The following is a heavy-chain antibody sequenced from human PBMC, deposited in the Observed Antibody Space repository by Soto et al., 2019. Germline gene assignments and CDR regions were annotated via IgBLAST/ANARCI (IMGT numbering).Heavy chain of an antibody. Sequence: QVQLQQWGAGLLKPSETLSLTCAVYGGSFSGYYWCWIRQPPGKGLERIGEINLSGSTNYNPSLKSRVTITVDTSKNQFSLKLSSVTAADAAVDYCARGRKSSSWYKYYYYYMDVWGKGTTVTVSS. CDR1: GGSFSGYY. J-gene: IGHJ6*03. D-gene: IGHD6-13*01. CDR2: INLSGST. CDR3: ARGRKSSSWYKYYYYYMDV. V-gene: IGHV4-34*01.